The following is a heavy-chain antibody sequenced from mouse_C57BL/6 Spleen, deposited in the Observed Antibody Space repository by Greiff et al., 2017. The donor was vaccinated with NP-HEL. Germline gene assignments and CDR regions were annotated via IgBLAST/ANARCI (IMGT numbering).Heavy chain of an antibody. D-gene: IGHD1-1*01. CDR2: FYPRSGNT. Sequence: QVQLKESGAELARPGASVKLSCKASGYTFTSYGISWVKQRTGQGLEWIGEFYPRSGNTYYNEKFKGKATLTADKSSSTAYKELRSLTSEDSAVYFGAREERYLAEWYFDVWGTGTTVTVSS. V-gene: IGHV1-81*01. CDR3: AREERYLAEWYFDV. CDR1: GYTFTSYG. J-gene: IGHJ1*03.